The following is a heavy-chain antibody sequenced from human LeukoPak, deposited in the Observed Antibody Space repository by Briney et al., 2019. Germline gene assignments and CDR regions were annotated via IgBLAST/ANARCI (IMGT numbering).Heavy chain of an antibody. D-gene: IGHD3-22*01. CDR1: DGSISSNSYY. CDR2: IYYSGNT. V-gene: IGHV4-39*07. Sequence: SETLSLTCTVSDGSISSNSYYWGWIRQPPGKGLEWIANIYYSGNTYYNPSLKSRVTISVDTSKNQFSLKLSSVTAADTAVYYCARLDSSGYYGFDYWGQGTLVTVSS. CDR3: ARLDSSGYYGFDY. J-gene: IGHJ4*02.